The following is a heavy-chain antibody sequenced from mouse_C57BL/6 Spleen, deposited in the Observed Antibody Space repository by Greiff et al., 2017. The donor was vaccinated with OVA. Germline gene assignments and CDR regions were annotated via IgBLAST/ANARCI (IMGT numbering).Heavy chain of an antibody. J-gene: IGHJ1*03. CDR2: ISGGGGNT. V-gene: IGHV5-9*01. CDR1: GFTFSSYT. Sequence: DVQLVESGGGLVKPGGSLKLSCAASGFTFSSYTMSWVRQTPEKRLEWVATISGGGGNTYYPDSVKGRFTISRDNAKNTLYLQMSSLRSEDTALYYCARGLLGGYFDVWGTGTTVTVSS. CDR3: ARGLLGGYFDV. D-gene: IGHD4-1*01.